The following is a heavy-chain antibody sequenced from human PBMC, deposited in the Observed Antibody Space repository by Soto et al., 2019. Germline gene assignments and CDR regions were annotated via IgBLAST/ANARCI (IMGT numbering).Heavy chain of an antibody. CDR1: GFSLSNARMG. V-gene: IGHV2-26*01. CDR3: ARLPRYSSSWYGMDV. J-gene: IGHJ6*02. D-gene: IGHD6-13*01. Sequence: QVTLKESGPVLVKPTETLTLTCTVSGFSLSNARMGVSWIRQPPGKALEWLAHIFSNDEKSYSTSLKSRLTIXXDXSXXQVVLTMTNMDPVDTATYYDARLPRYSSSWYGMDVWGQGTTVTVS. CDR2: IFSNDEK.